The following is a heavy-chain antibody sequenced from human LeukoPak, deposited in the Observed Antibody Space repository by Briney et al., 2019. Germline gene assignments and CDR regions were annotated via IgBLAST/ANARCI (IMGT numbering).Heavy chain of an antibody. CDR2: ISAYNGNT. D-gene: IGHD3-22*01. CDR3: ARVHPITMIVVDAFDI. Sequence: ASVKVSCKASGYTFTSYGISWMRQAPGQGLEWMGWISAYNGNTNYAQKFQGRVTMTRDTSTSTVYMELSSLRSEDTAVYYCARVHPITMIVVDAFDIWGQGTMVTVSS. CDR1: GYTFTSYG. J-gene: IGHJ3*02. V-gene: IGHV1-18*01.